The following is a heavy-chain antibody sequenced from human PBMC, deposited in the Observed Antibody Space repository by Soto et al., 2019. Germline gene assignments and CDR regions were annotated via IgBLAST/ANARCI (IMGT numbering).Heavy chain of an antibody. V-gene: IGHV3-21*01. CDR1: GFTFSSYI. J-gene: IGHJ3*02. Sequence: GGSLRLSCAASGFTFSSYIMNWVRQTPGKGLEWISCIGSSGSHIYYADSVKGRLSISRDNANNFLYLQMNSLRAEDTALYYCATMGMSATALDTFDIWGQGTMVTVSS. D-gene: IGHD1-1*01. CDR2: IGSSGSHI. CDR3: ATMGMSATALDTFDI.